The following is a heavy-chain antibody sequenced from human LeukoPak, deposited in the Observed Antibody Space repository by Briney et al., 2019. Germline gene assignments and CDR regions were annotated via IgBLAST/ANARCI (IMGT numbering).Heavy chain of an antibody. CDR3: ARGWAGRPGYFDY. V-gene: IGHV4-34*01. CDR2: INHSGST. D-gene: IGHD1-26*01. Sequence: SETLSLTCAVYGGSFSGYYWSWIRQPPWKGLEWIGEINHSGSTNYNPSLKSRVTISVDTSKNQFSLKLSSVTAADTAVHYCARGWAGRPGYFDYWGQGTLVTVSS. J-gene: IGHJ4*02. CDR1: GGSFSGYY.